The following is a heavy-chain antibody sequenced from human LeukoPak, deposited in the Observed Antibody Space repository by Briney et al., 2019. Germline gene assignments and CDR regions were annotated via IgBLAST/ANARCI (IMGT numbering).Heavy chain of an antibody. CDR3: ARDRSYGKYYFDY. CDR1: GGSISSGGYY. D-gene: IGHD5-18*01. CDR2: IYYSGST. Sequence: SETLSLTCTVSGGSISSGGYYWSWIRQHPGKGLEWIGYIYYSGSTYYNPSLKSRVTISVDTSKNQFSLKLSSVTAADTAVYYCARDRSYGKYYFDYWGQGTLVTVSS. J-gene: IGHJ4*02. V-gene: IGHV4-31*03.